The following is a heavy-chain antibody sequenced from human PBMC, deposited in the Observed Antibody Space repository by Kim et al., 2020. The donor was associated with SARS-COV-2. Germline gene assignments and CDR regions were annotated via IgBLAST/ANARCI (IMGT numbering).Heavy chain of an antibody. D-gene: IGHD6-13*01. CDR1: GFTFSSYG. J-gene: IGHJ6*02. V-gene: IGHV3-33*01. Sequence: GGSLRLSCAASGFTFSSYGMHWVRQAPGKGLEWVAVIWYDGSNKYYADSVKGRFTISRDNSKNTLYLQMNSLRAEDTAVYYCARNRGYSSSWYYYYGMDVWGQGTTVTVSS. CDR3: ARNRGYSSSWYYYYGMDV. CDR2: IWYDGSNK.